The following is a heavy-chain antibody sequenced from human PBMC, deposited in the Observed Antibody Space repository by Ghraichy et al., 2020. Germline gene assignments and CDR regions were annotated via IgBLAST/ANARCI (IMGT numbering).Heavy chain of an antibody. Sequence: SQTLSLTCTVSGDSIRSYYWSWIRQPPGKGLEYIGYIYNSGTASGSTNYNPSLKRRVTMSLDTSKNQFSLTLSSVTAADTAMYYCARHLGYRSCWFADYWGQGTLVTVSS. CDR1: GDSIRSYY. J-gene: IGHJ4*02. CDR2: IYNSGTASGST. D-gene: IGHD6-19*01. CDR3: ARHLGYRSCWFADY. V-gene: IGHV4-59*08.